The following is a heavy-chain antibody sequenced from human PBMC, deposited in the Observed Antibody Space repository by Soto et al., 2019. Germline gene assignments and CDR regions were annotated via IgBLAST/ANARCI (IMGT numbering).Heavy chain of an antibody. Sequence: QVQLVQSGAEVKKHGSSVKVSCKASGGTFSSYAISWVRQAPGQGLEGMGGIIPIFGTANYARKFQGRVTITPDESTSKAYMELGSLRSEDTAVYYCARVLRLSGWSWYYYGMDVWGQGTTVTVSS. CDR3: ARVLRLSGWSWYYYGMDV. J-gene: IGHJ6*02. CDR1: GGTFSSYA. D-gene: IGHD6-19*01. CDR2: IIPIFGTA. V-gene: IGHV1-69*01.